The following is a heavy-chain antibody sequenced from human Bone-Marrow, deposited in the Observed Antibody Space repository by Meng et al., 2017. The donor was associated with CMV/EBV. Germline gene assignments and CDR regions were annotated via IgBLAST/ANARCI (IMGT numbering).Heavy chain of an antibody. D-gene: IGHD6-13*01. V-gene: IGHV4-59*01. CDR1: GGSISSYY. CDR3: ARVTGYSNTRHGRAFDI. CDR2: IYYSGST. Sequence: SETLSLTCIVAGGSISSYYWSWIRQPPGKGLEWIGYIYYSGSTNYNPSLKSRVTISVDTSKNQFSLKLSSVTAADTAVYYCARVTGYSNTRHGRAFDIRGQGTMVTVSS. J-gene: IGHJ3*02.